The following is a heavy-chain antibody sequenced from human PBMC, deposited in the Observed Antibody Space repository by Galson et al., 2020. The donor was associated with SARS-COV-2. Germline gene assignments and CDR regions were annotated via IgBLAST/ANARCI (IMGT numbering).Heavy chain of an antibody. V-gene: IGHV3-11*01. Sequence: GESLKISCAASGFTFSDYYMSWIRQAPGKGLEWVSYISSSGSTIYYADSVKGRFTISRDNAKNSLYLQMNSLRAEDTAVYYCARLSCTNGVCYHFYYYYYMDVWGKGTTVTVSS. CDR1: GFTFSDYY. J-gene: IGHJ6*03. D-gene: IGHD2-8*01. CDR3: ARLSCTNGVCYHFYYYYYMDV. CDR2: ISSSGSTI.